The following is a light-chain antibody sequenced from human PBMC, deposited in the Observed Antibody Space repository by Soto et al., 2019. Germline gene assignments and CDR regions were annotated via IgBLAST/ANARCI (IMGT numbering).Light chain of an antibody. Sequence: VLTQSPATLSLSSGERATLSCRASQSIHTSLAWYQQKSGKPPRLVIYDSTLRANGVPDRFGGSRSGTEFTLTINSLGPEDFAVYYCQQRNVWPPITLGQGTRLEIK. V-gene: IGKV3-11*01. CDR3: QQRNVWPPIT. J-gene: IGKJ5*01. CDR2: DST. CDR1: QSIHTS.